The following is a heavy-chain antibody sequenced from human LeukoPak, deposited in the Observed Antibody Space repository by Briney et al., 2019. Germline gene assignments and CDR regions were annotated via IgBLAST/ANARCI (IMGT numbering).Heavy chain of an antibody. D-gene: IGHD2-2*01. J-gene: IGHJ4*02. CDR1: GYTFTSYY. CDR2: INPSGGST. CDR3: ARVPQLLSVGDY. V-gene: IGHV1-46*01. Sequence: EASVKVSCKASGYTFTSYYMHRVRQAPGQGLEWMGMINPSGGSTSYAQKFQGRVTMTRDTSTSTVYMELSSLRSEDTAVYYCARVPQLLSVGDYWGQGTLVTASS.